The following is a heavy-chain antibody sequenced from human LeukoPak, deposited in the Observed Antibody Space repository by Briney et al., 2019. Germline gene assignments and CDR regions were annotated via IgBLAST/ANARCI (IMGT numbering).Heavy chain of an antibody. J-gene: IGHJ4*02. CDR2: IKQDGSEK. V-gene: IGHV3-7*01. CDR1: GFTFSSYW. Sequence: GGSLRLSCAASGFTFSSYWMSWVRQAPGKGLEWVANIKQDGSEKYYVDSVKGRFTISRDNAKNSLYLQMNSLRAEDTAVYYCARTVVGAYVGDPDYWGQGTLVTVSS. CDR3: ARTVVGAYVGDPDY. D-gene: IGHD1-26*01.